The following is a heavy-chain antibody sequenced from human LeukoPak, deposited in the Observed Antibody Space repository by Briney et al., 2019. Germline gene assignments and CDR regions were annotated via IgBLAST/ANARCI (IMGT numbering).Heavy chain of an antibody. J-gene: IGHJ6*02. V-gene: IGHV4-59*01. CDR3: ARDRAMVRGVNYYYGMDV. Sequence: SETLSLTCTVSGGSISSAYWSWIRQPPGKGLEWIGYIYYSGSTNYNPSLKSRVTISVDTSKNQFSLKLSSVTAADTAVYYCARDRAMVRGVNYYYGMDVWGQGTTVTVSS. CDR1: GGSISSAY. CDR2: IYYSGST. D-gene: IGHD3-10*01.